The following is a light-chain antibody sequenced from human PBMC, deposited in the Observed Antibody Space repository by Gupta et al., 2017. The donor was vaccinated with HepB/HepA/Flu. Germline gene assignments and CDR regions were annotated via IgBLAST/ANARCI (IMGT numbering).Light chain of an antibody. J-gene: IGLJ2*01. CDR2: EVS. Sequence: QSALTQPPAVSGSPGQSVTISCPGISYDVGSYNRVSWYQQSPGTVPKLMIFEVSNRPSGVPYRFSGSNSGNTAFLTISGLQAEDEADYYCSSYTSSSIVTFGGGTKLTVL. CDR1: SYDVGSYNR. V-gene: IGLV2-18*02. CDR3: SSYTSSSIVT.